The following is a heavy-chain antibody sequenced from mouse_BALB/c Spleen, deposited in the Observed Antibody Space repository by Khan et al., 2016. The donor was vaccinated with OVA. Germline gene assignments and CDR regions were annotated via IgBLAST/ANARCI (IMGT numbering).Heavy chain of an antibody. D-gene: IGHD2-14*01. CDR3: ARAYYRYDGYYAMDY. CDR2: IWGGGGT. Sequence: QVQLQQSGPGLVAPSQSLSITCTVSGFSLSRYNIHWVRQPPGKGLEWLGMIWGGGGTDYNSTLKSRLSISKDNSKSQVFLKMNSLQNDDSAMYYCARAYYRYDGYYAMDYWGQGTSVTVSS. V-gene: IGHV2-6-4*01. J-gene: IGHJ4*01. CDR1: GFSLSRYN.